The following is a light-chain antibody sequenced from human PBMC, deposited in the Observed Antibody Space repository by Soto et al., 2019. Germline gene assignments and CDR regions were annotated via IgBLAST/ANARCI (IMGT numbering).Light chain of an antibody. Sequence: ILVTQSPSALCASLGDRVTITCRASQSLXSHFYWYQQKPGKAPKILXDDASSLQRGGPSRLSGSGSGTDFTPPISSLHPEDSVNYYCQHYNRDSEAFGQGTKVDIK. V-gene: IGKV1-39*01. CDR1: QSLXSH. CDR3: QHYNRDSEA. J-gene: IGKJ1*01. CDR2: DAS.